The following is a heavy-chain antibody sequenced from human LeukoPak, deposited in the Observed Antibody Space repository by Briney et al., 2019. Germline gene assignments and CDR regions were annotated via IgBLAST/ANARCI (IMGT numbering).Heavy chain of an antibody. CDR1: GFTFSSYW. CDR3: ARDSTPQYYDFWSGYTPRWFDP. D-gene: IGHD3-3*01. J-gene: IGHJ5*02. CDR2: INTDGSST. Sequence: GGSLRLSCAASGFTFSSYWMHWVRQAPGKGLVWVSRINTDGSSTSYADSVKGRFTISRDNAKNTLYLQMNSLRAEDTAVYYCARDSTPQYYDFWSGYTPRWFDPWGQGTLVTVSS. V-gene: IGHV3-74*01.